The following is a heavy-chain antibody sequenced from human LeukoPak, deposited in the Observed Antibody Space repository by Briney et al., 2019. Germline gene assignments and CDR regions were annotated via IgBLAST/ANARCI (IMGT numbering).Heavy chain of an antibody. J-gene: IGHJ6*02. D-gene: IGHD3-10*01. CDR1: GDSIRSYY. V-gene: IGHV4-59*08. CDR2: VFYSRGT. Sequence: KPSETLSFTCNVSGDSIRSYYWSWLRQPPGKGLEWLGYVFYSRGTNHNPSLKSRVIVSLETSKNQFSLKLSSVTAADTAVYYCASSLPIRGVTHDFYYYGMDVWGQGTTVTVSS. CDR3: ASSLPIRGVTHDFYYYGMDV.